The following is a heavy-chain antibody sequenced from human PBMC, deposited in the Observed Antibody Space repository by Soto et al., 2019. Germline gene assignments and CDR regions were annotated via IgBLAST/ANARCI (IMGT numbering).Heavy chain of an antibody. D-gene: IGHD6-19*01. CDR2: INPYSGGT. V-gene: IGHV1-2*04. CDR1: GYTFTGYY. Sequence: GASVKVSCKASGYTFTGYYMHWVRQAPGQGLEWMGRINPYSGGTNYAQKFQDWVTMTRDTSISTAYMELCRLRSDDTAVYYCARGIDSSAWTNAFDIWGQGTMVNVAS. CDR3: ARGIDSSAWTNAFDI. J-gene: IGHJ3*02.